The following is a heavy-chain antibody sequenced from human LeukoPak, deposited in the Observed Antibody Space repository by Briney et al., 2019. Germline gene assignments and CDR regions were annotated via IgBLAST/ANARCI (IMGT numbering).Heavy chain of an antibody. CDR3: ARDRADTSGYSFDY. V-gene: IGHV4-31*02. D-gene: IGHD3-22*01. Sequence: SETLSLTCTVSGGSISSGDYYWSWIRQYPGKGPEWIGYIYYGGSTYYNPSLKSRVTISIDTSKNQFSLRLTSVTAADTAVYYCARDRADTSGYSFDYWGQGTLVTVSS. CDR2: IYYGGST. CDR1: GGSISSGDYY. J-gene: IGHJ4*02.